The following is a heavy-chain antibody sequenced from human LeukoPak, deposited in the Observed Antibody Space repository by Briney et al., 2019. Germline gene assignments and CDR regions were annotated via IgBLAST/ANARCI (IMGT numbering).Heavy chain of an antibody. J-gene: IGHJ3*02. D-gene: IGHD2-15*01. CDR1: GFTFSSYS. CDR2: ISSSSSYI. CDR3: AREAIDIVVVVAAHDAFDI. Sequence: GGSLRLSCAASGFTFSSYSMNWVRQAPGKGLEWVSSISSSSSYIYYADSVKGRFTISRDNAKNSLYLQMNSLRAEDTAVYYCAREAIDIVVVVAAHDAFDIWGQRTMLTVSS. V-gene: IGHV3-21*01.